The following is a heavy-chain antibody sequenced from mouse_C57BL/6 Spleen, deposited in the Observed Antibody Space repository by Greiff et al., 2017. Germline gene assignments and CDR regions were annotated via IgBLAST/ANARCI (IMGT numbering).Heavy chain of an antibody. Sequence: VQLQQSGAELVRPGASVTLSCKASGYTFTDYEMHWVKQTPVHGLEWIGAIDPETGGPAYNQKFKGKAILTADKSSSTAYMELRSLTSEDSAVYYGTRKGPPGPYYFDDWGQGTTLTVSS. CDR2: IDPETGGP. CDR3: TRKGPPGPYYFDD. CDR1: GYTFTDYE. D-gene: IGHD3-3*01. J-gene: IGHJ2*01. V-gene: IGHV1-15*01.